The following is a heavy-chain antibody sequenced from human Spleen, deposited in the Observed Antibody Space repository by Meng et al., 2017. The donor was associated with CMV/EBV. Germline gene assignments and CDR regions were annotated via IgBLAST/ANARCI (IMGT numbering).Heavy chain of an antibody. CDR3: ARATNYYGSGNYNNWFDP. CDR1: SAGSY. Sequence: SAGSYWYLFRQLQGERLEWIVYVCQIRSTYSTPSLQSRVPISVDASKKEFSLKLPSLTAADTAMYYCARATNYYGSGNYNNWFDPWGQGTLVTVSS. V-gene: IGHV4-39*01. D-gene: IGHD3-10*01. J-gene: IGHJ5*02. CDR2: VCQIRST.